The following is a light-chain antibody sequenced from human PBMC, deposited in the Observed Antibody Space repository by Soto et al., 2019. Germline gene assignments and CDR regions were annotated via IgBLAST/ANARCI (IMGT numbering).Light chain of an antibody. CDR2: KAS. V-gene: IGKV1-5*03. Sequence: DIQMTQSPSTLSALVGDRVTITCRASHSINNWLAWFPQKPGKAPKLSIFKASTLEIGVPSRFSGSGSGTECNLSISSLQPDDFATYFCEQYESFPRTFGQGTKVEIK. CDR1: HSINNW. J-gene: IGKJ1*01. CDR3: EQYESFPRT.